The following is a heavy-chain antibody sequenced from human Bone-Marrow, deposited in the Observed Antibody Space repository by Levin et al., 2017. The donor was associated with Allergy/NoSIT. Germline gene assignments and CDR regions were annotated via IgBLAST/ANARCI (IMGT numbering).Heavy chain of an antibody. CDR2: ISSSGSTI. J-gene: IGHJ2*01. CDR1: GFTFSSYE. CDR3: ARDAVSVTTSVGYFDL. D-gene: IGHD4-17*01. V-gene: IGHV3-48*03. Sequence: PGGSLRLSCAASGFTFSSYEMNWVRQAPGKGLEWVSYISSSGSTIYYADSVKGRFTISRDNAKNSLYLQMNSLRAEDTAVYYCARDAVSVTTSVGYFDLWGRGTLVTVSS.